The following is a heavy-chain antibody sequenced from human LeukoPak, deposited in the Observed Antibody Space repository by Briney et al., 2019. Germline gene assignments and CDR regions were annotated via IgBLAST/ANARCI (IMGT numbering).Heavy chain of an antibody. CDR3: ARGVPGIAVAAAGTSYIHY. J-gene: IGHJ4*02. V-gene: IGHV3-21*01. D-gene: IGHD6-19*01. CDR1: GFTFSSYS. CDR2: ISSSSSYI. Sequence: GGTLRLSCAASGFTFSSYSMNWVRQAPGKGLEWVSSISSSSSYIYYADSVKGRFTISRDNAKNSLYLQMNSLRAEDTAVYYCARGVPGIAVAAAGTSYIHYWAQGTLVTVSS.